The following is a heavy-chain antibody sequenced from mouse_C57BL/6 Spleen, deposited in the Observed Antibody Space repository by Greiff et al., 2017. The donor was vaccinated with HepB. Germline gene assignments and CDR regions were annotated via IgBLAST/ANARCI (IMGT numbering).Heavy chain of an antibody. CDR3: ARGYYDLYAMDY. D-gene: IGHD2-4*01. J-gene: IGHJ4*01. Sequence: EVKLMESGGGLVQSGRSLRLSCATSGFTFSDFYMEWVRQAPGKGLEWIAASRNKANDYTTEYSASVKGRFIVSRDTSQSILYLQMNALRAEDTAIYYCARGYYDLYAMDYWGQGTSVTVSS. CDR2: SRNKANDYTT. CDR1: GFTFSDFY. V-gene: IGHV7-1*01.